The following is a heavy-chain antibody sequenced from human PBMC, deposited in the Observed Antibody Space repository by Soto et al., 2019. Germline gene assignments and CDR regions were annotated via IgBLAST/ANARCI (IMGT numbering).Heavy chain of an antibody. J-gene: IGHJ4*02. CDR1: GFTFSSYA. CDR2: ISGSGGST. CDR3: AKFLGGWYYFDY. V-gene: IGHV3-23*01. Sequence: GGSLRLSCAASGFTFSSYAMSWVRQAPGKGLEWVSAISGSGGSTYYTDSVKGRFTISRDNSKNTLYLQMNSLRAEDTAVYYCAKFLGGWYYFDYWGQGTLVTVSS. D-gene: IGHD6-19*01.